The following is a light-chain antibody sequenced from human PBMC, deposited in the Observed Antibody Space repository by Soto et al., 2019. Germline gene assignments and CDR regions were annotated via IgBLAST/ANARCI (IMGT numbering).Light chain of an antibody. CDR3: QQYDTSPRT. CDR1: QSVSSNY. CDR2: GAS. V-gene: IGKV3-20*01. J-gene: IGKJ1*01. Sequence: EIVLTQSPGTLSLSPGERATLSCRASQSVSSNYLAWYQQKRGQAPRLLIYGASSSATGIPPRFSGSGSGTDITLTTSSLEPEDFAVYYCQQYDTSPRTFGQGTKVEI.